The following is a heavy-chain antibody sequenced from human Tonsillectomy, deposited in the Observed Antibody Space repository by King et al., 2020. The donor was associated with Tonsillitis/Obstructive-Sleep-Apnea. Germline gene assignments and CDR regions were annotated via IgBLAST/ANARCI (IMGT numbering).Heavy chain of an antibody. V-gene: IGHV4-31*03. D-gene: IGHD3-3*01. CDR3: ARAVPGTYYDFSGDYYAAGRFDP. CDR1: GDSISSGGYY. CDR2: IYYSGST. J-gene: IGHJ5*02. Sequence: QLQESGPGLVKPSQTLSLTCTVSGDSISSGGYYWSWIRQHPGKGLEWIGYIYYSGSTYYNPSLKSRVTISLDTSDNQFSLKLSSVTAADTAVYYCARAVPGTYYDFSGDYYAAGRFDPWGQGTLVTVSS.